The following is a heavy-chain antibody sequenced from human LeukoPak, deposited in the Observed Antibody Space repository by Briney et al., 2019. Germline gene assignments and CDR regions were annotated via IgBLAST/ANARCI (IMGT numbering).Heavy chain of an antibody. D-gene: IGHD1-1*01. Sequence: PSETLSLTCVVSGYSISNDYYWGWIRQPPGKGLEWIGNIYHSGGSDYNPSLKSRVTILVDTSKNQFSLKLSSVTAADTAVYYCAKAGTTGIHHWFDPWGQGNLVTVSS. CDR2: IYHSGGS. CDR1: GYSISNDYY. V-gene: IGHV4-38-2*01. CDR3: AKAGTTGIHHWFDP. J-gene: IGHJ5*02.